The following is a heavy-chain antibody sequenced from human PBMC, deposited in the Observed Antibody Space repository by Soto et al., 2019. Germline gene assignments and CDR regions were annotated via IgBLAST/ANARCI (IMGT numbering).Heavy chain of an antibody. Sequence: GSLRLSCAASGFTFSSYWMSWVRQAPGKGLEWVANIKQDGSEKYYVDSVKGRFTISRDNAKNSLYLQMNSLRAEDTAVYYCARGGYGSGSYPVGYWGQGTLVTVSS. D-gene: IGHD3-10*01. V-gene: IGHV3-7*05. CDR1: GFTFSSYW. CDR2: IKQDGSEK. CDR3: ARGGYGSGSYPVGY. J-gene: IGHJ4*02.